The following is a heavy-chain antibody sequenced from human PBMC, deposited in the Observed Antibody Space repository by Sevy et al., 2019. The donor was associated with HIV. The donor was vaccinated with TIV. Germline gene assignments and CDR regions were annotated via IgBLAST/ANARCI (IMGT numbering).Heavy chain of an antibody. D-gene: IGHD4-17*01. CDR3: ARDLEFYDYGDYGPAFNPDY. J-gene: IGHJ4*02. CDR1: GFTFSTYG. Sequence: GGSLRLSCAASGFTFSTYGMHWVRQAPGKGLEWLAVIWFDGSNEYYADSVKVRFTISRDIAKNTLHLQMNSLRAEDTAVYYCARDLEFYDYGDYGPAFNPDYWGRGTLVTVSS. V-gene: IGHV3-33*01. CDR2: IWFDGSNE.